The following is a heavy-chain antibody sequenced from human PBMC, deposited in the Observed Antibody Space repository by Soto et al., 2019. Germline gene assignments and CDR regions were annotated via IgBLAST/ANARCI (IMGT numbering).Heavy chain of an antibody. CDR2: IYYSGST. CDR3: ASSTLRQIARRSYYLDY. Sequence: PSETLSLTCTVSGGSISSYYWSWIRQPPGKGLEWIGYIYYSGSTNYNPSLKSRDTISVDTSKNQYSLKLSSVTAADTAVYYCASSTLRQIARRSYYLDYWGQGTLVTVS. D-gene: IGHD3-3*02. V-gene: IGHV4-59*08. J-gene: IGHJ4*02. CDR1: GGSISSYY.